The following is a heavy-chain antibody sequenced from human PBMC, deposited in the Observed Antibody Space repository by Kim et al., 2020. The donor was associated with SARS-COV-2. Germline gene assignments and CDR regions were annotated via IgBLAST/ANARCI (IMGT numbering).Heavy chain of an antibody. CDR3: ARDQRVVVVAATPDYYYGMYV. V-gene: IGHV3-33*01. D-gene: IGHD2-15*01. J-gene: IGHJ6*02. Sequence: GGSLRLSCAASGFTFSSYGMHWVRQAPGKGLEWVAVIWYDGSNKYYADSVKGRFTISRDNSKNTLYLQMNSLRAEDTAVYYCARDQRVVVVAATPDYYYGMYVWGQGATVTVS. CDR2: IWYDGSNK. CDR1: GFTFSSYG.